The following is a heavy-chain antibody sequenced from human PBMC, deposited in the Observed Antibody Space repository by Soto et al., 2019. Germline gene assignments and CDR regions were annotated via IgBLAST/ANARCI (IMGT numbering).Heavy chain of an antibody. CDR3: ARGLALAAAGTGYYYGMDV. J-gene: IGHJ6*02. CDR1: GFTFSSYS. CDR2: ISSSSSYI. Sequence: LRLSCAASGFTFSSYSMNWVRKAPGRGLGWVSSISSSSSYIYYADSVKGRFTISRDNAKNSLYLQMNSLRAEDTAVYYCARGLALAAAGTGYYYGMDVWGQGTTVTVSS. D-gene: IGHD6-13*01. V-gene: IGHV3-21*01.